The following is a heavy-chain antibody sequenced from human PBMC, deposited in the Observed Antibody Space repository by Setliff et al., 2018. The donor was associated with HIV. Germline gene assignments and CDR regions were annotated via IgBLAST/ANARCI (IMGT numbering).Heavy chain of an antibody. Sequence: SETLSLTCTVSGDSINNYYWTWIRQPPGKGLEWIGYIYHSGGTKYNPSLESRVTISVDTSKKHFSLNLSSVTAADTAVYYCARGLATSSRSSLVYWGQGIRVTV. D-gene: IGHD6-6*01. J-gene: IGHJ4*02. CDR3: ARGLATSSRSSLVY. CDR1: GDSINNYY. CDR2: IYHSGGT. V-gene: IGHV4-59*01.